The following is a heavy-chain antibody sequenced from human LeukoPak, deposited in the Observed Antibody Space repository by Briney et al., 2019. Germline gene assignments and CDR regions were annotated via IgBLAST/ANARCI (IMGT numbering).Heavy chain of an antibody. J-gene: IGHJ4*02. Sequence: GSSVKVSCKASGGTFSSYALSWVRQAPGQGVEWIGGITPILGIANYAQDLQGRVTITADKSTNTAYMELSSLRSEDTAVYYCASQDSSGYYLIDYWGQGTLVTVSP. CDR2: ITPILGIA. D-gene: IGHD3-22*01. CDR3: ASQDSSGYYLIDY. V-gene: IGHV1-69*04. CDR1: GGTFSSYA.